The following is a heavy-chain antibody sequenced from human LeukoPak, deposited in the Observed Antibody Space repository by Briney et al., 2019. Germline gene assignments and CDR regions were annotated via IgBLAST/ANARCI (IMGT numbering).Heavy chain of an antibody. J-gene: IGHJ4*02. CDR3: SRLYGDYRDF. CDR1: GGSISSGGYS. CDR2: IYHSGST. Sequence: PSETLSLTCAVSGGSISSGGYSWSWIRQPPGKGLEWIGYIYHSGSTFYNPSLKSRVTISVDRSKNQFSLKLNSVTAADTAVYYCSRLYGDYRDFWGQGTLVTVSS. D-gene: IGHD4-17*01. V-gene: IGHV4-30-2*01.